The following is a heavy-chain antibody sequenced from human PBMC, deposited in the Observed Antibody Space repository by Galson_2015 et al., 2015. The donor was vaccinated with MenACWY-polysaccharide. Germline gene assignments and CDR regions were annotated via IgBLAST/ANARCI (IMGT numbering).Heavy chain of an antibody. CDR2: IKHDGSGLNT. J-gene: IGHJ4*02. CDR1: GFTFSSYW. CDR3: AKQIDEYYGSGNYYPPWDY. D-gene: IGHD3-10*01. Sequence: SLRLSCAASGFTFSSYWMSWVRQAPGKGLEWVANIKHDGSGLNTYSADSVKGRFTMSRDNSKNTLYMQMNCLRAEDTAVYYCAKQIDEYYGSGNYYPPWDYWGQGTLVTVSS. V-gene: IGHV3-7*03.